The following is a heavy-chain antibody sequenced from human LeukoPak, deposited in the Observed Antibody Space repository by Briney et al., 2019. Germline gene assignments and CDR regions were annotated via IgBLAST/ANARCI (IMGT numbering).Heavy chain of an antibody. D-gene: IGHD3-22*01. V-gene: IGHV4-4*02. CDR2: IYLRGNT. CDR1: GGSISSSNW. CDR3: ARGLDYYDSGGLYSVYFDY. Sequence: SGTLSLTCAVSGGSISSSNWWTWARQPPGKGLEWVGEIYLRGNTNYNPSLESRVTISVDESRTQLSLRLESVTAADTAVYYCARGLDYYDSGGLYSVYFDYWGQGTLVTVSS. J-gene: IGHJ4*02.